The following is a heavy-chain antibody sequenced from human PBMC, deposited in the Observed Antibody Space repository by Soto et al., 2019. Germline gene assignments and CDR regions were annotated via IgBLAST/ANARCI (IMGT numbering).Heavy chain of an antibody. CDR2: IDTDGSRK. J-gene: IGHJ6*02. CDR3: GRVPLDGNYANGVDV. CDR1: GFNFNTYW. Sequence: PGGSLRLSCAASGFNFNTYWMYWVHQAPGKGLEWVANIDTDGSRKNYVDSVKGRFISSRDNAKNSLFLQKNSRRADDTAVYYWGRVPLDGNYANGVDVWGQGTTVTVSS. D-gene: IGHD4-17*01. V-gene: IGHV3-7*03.